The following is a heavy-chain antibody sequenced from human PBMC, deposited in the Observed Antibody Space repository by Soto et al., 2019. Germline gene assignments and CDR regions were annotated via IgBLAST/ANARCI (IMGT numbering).Heavy chain of an antibody. J-gene: IGHJ5*02. CDR2: IYYSGST. V-gene: IGHV4-30-4*01. CDR1: GGSISSGDYY. CDR3: ARARIVVVPAARYNWFDP. D-gene: IGHD2-2*01. Sequence: SETLSLTCTVSGGSISSGDYYWSWIRQPPGKGLEWIGYIYYSGSTYYNPSLKSRVTISVDTSKNQFSLKLSSVTAADTAVYYCARARIVVVPAARYNWFDPWGQGTLVTVSS.